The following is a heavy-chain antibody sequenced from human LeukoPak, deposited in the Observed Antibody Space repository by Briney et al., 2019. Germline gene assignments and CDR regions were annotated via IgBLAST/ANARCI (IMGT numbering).Heavy chain of an antibody. CDR2: ISGRDGNT. Sequence: PGGSLRLSCVASGFTISTYVMTWVRQAPGKGLEWVSDISGRDGNTDYADSVKGRFTISRDNSKNTLYLQMNSLRAEDTAVYYCAKASAGIDFWSGYWEYFQHWGQGTLVTVSS. V-gene: IGHV3-23*01. D-gene: IGHD3-3*01. J-gene: IGHJ1*01. CDR1: GFTISTYV. CDR3: AKASAGIDFWSGYWEYFQH.